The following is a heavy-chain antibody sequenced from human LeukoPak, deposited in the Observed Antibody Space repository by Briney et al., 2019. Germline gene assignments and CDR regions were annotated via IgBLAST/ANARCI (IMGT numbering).Heavy chain of an antibody. J-gene: IGHJ4*02. CDR1: GFTFSRHT. CDR3: SRGPYSGNYYNGPYFDS. CDR2: LSKSSEYV. Sequence: WGSLRLSCVGSGFTFSRHTMNWVRQAPGKGLEWVSSLSKSSEYVKCVDSVEGRFSMSREDARTSVYLQMRSLGAEDTAIYYCSRGPYSGNYYNGPYFDSWGQGTLVTVSS. V-gene: IGHV3-21*01. D-gene: IGHD1-26*01.